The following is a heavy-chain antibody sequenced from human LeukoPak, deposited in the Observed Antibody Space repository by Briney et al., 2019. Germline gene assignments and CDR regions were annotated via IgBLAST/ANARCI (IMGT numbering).Heavy chain of an antibody. V-gene: IGHV1-18*01. D-gene: IGHD4/OR15-4a*01. CDR3: ATAGSGGAHVNAFDI. J-gene: IGHJ3*02. CDR2: ISAYNGKR. Sequence: ASVKVSCKASGYTFTSYGITWVRQAPGQGLEWMGWISAYNGKRNYAQKLQGRVAMTTDTSTSTAYMELRSLRSDDTAVYYCATAGSGGAHVNAFDIWGQGTVATVSS. CDR1: GYTFTSYG.